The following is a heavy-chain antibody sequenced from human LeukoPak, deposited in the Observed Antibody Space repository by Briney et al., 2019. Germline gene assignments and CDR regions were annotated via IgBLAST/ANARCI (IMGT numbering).Heavy chain of an antibody. CDR2: INPNSGGT. D-gene: IGHD6-13*01. CDR3: ARESSSWHIADY. Sequence: GASVKVSCKASGYTFTGYYMHWVLQAPGQGLEWMGRINPNSGGTNYAQKFQGRVTMTRDTSISTAYMELSRLRSDGTAVYYCARESSSWHIADYWGQGTLVTVSS. V-gene: IGHV1-2*06. CDR1: GYTFTGYY. J-gene: IGHJ4*02.